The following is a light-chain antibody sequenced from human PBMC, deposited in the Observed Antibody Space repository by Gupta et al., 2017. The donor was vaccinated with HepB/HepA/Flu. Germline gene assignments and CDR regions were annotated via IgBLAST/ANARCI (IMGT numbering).Light chain of an antibody. V-gene: IGLV3-1*01. CDR1: KLGDRY. Sequence: SYEPTQPPSVSVSPGQTATITCSGNKLGDRYASWYQQKPGQSPMLVIYHDAKRPSGVSERFSGSNSGNTATLTISGTQALDEADYYCQAWDTSTYVVFGGGTKLTVL. CDR2: HDA. CDR3: QAWDTSTYVV. J-gene: IGLJ2*01.